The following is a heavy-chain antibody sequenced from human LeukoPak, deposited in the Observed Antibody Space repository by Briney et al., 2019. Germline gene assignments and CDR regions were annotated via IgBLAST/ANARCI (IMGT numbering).Heavy chain of an antibody. CDR1: GNYW. CDR2: INSDGSWT. Sequence: GGSLRLSCAASGNYWMHWVRQAPGKGLVWVSHINSDGSWTSYADSVKGRFTISKDNAKNTVYLQMNSLRAEDTVVYYCVSFYETYWGRGTLVTVSS. V-gene: IGHV3-74*01. J-gene: IGHJ4*02. D-gene: IGHD2/OR15-2a*01. CDR3: VSFYETY.